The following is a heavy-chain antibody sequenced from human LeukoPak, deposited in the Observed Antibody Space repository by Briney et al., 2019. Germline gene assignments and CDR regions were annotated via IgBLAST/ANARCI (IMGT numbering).Heavy chain of an antibody. J-gene: IGHJ4*02. CDR3: ARRPFGADY. D-gene: IGHD3-10*01. Sequence: GGSLRLSCAASGFIFKKYWMNWVRQVPGKGLECLANIKEDGTEKYYVDSVKGRFTISRDNAKNSVYLQMNSLRVEDTAVYYCARRPFGADYWGQGTLVTVSS. CDR1: GFIFKKYW. V-gene: IGHV3-7*01. CDR2: IKEDGTEK.